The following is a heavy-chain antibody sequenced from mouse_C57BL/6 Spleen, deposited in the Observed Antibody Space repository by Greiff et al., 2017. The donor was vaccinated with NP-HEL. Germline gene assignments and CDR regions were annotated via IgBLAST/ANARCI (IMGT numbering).Heavy chain of an antibody. CDR2: ISSGSSTI. J-gene: IGHJ1*03. Sequence: DVKLVESGGGLVKPGGSLKLSCAASGFTFSDYGMHWVRQAPEKGLEWVAYISSGSSTIYYADTVKGRFTISRDNAKNTLFLQMTSLRSEDTAMYYCARNYYYGSSFYWYFDVWGTGTTVTVSS. D-gene: IGHD1-1*01. V-gene: IGHV5-17*01. CDR3: ARNYYYGSSFYWYFDV. CDR1: GFTFSDYG.